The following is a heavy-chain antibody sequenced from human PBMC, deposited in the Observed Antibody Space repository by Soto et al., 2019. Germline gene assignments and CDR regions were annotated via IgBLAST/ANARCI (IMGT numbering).Heavy chain of an antibody. CDR3: ARDKITLPFEL. CDR2: ISGSSSDI. J-gene: IGHJ2*01. V-gene: IGHV3-21*01. CDR1: SFTFSDYT. D-gene: IGHD3-10*01. Sequence: GASLTLSCAASSFTFSDYTMIWVRQAPGKGLDWVSSISGSSSDISYADSVRGRFTISRDNAENSVYLQMSSLRADDTAIYFCARDKITLPFELWGRGTLVTVSS.